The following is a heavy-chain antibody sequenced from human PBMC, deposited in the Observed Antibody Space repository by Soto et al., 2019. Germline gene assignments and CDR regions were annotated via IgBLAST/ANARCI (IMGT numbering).Heavy chain of an antibody. CDR2: INPSGGST. J-gene: IGHJ4*02. CDR3: ARPPFPGCINAVCYPFDY. D-gene: IGHD2-8*01. CDR1: GYTFTDYY. Sequence: ASVKVSCKASGYTFTDYYIDWVRQAPGQGLEWMGMINPSGGSTDYAQKFRGRVTMTRDTSTGTVYMELSSLRSEDTAVYYCARPPFPGCINAVCYPFDYWGQGTLVTVSS. V-gene: IGHV1-46*01.